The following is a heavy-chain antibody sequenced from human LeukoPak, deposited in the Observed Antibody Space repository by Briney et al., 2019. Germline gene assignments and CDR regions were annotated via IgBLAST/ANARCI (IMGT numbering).Heavy chain of an antibody. D-gene: IGHD5-18*01. Sequence: SETLSLTCTVSGGSISSSSYYWGWIRQPPGKGREWIVSIYYSGSTYYTPSLKSRVTISVDTSKNQFSLKLSSVTAADTAVYYCARGDSYGSPYYFDYWGQGTLVTVSS. V-gene: IGHV4-39*07. CDR2: IYYSGST. J-gene: IGHJ4*02. CDR1: GGSISSSSYY. CDR3: ARGDSYGSPYYFDY.